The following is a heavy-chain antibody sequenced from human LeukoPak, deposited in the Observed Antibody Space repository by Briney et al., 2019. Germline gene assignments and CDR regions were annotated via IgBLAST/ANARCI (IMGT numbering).Heavy chain of an antibody. CDR1: GFTFSSYG. D-gene: IGHD3-22*01. CDR3: AKDNYYDSSGGNYYYYMDV. V-gene: IGHV3-30*02. Sequence: PGGSLRLSCAASGFTFSSYGMHWVRQAPGKGLEWVALIRYDGSNKYYADSVKGRFTISRDNSKNTLYLQMNSLRAEDTAVYYCAKDNYYDSSGGNYYYYMDVWGKGTTVTVSS. J-gene: IGHJ6*03. CDR2: IRYDGSNK.